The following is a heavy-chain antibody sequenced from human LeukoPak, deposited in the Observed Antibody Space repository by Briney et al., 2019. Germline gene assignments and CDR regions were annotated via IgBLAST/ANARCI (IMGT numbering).Heavy chain of an antibody. CDR3: ARVSYGDSGYFDY. J-gene: IGHJ4*02. V-gene: IGHV3-21*01. CDR1: GFTFSSYT. CDR2: ISTSSSYI. D-gene: IGHD4-17*01. Sequence: GGSLRLSCAASGFTFSSYTMNWVRQGPGKGLEWVSSISTSSSYIHYADSVKGRFTISRDNAKNSLFLQMNSLRAEDTAVYYCARVSYGDSGYFDYWGQGTLVTVSS.